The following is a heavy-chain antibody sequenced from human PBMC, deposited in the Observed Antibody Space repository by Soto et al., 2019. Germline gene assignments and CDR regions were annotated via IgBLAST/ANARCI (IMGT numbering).Heavy chain of an antibody. D-gene: IGHD3-3*01. V-gene: IGHV4-4*02. J-gene: IGHJ4*02. Sequence: QVQLQESGPGLVKPSGTLSLTCAVSGGSISSSNWWSWVRQPPGKGLEWIGEIYHSGSTNYNPSLKSRVTISVDKAQNQCSLKRGSVTAADTAVYYCASYKDHTIFGVEPRYIWGQGTLVTVSS. CDR3: ASYKDHTIFGVEPRYI. CDR1: GGSISSSNW. CDR2: IYHSGST.